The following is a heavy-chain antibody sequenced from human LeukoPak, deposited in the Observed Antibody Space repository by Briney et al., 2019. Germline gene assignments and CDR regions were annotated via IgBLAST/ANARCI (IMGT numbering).Heavy chain of an antibody. CDR3: AKDTPTTLYSGSYFRWFGP. CDR1: GFTFSSYA. Sequence: PGGSLRLSCAASGFTFSSYAMSWVRQAPGKGLEWVSAISGSGGSTYYADSVKGRFTISRDNSKNTLYLQMNSLRAEDTAVYYCAKDTPTTLYSGSYFRWFGPWGQGTLVTVSS. V-gene: IGHV3-23*01. J-gene: IGHJ5*02. D-gene: IGHD1-26*01. CDR2: ISGSGGST.